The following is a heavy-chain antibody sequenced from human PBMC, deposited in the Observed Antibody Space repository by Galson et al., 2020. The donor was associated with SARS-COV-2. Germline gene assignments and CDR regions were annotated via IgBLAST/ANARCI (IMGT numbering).Heavy chain of an antibody. CDR3: TRDYDFWSGSYYHYYYMDV. J-gene: IGHJ6*03. Sequence: GGSLRLSCAASGFTFRSYWMHWVRQAPGKGLVWVSRINSDGSSTSYADSVKGRFTISRDNAKNTVYLQMNGLRAEDTALYYCTRDYDFWSGSYYHYYYMDVWGKGTTVTVSS. CDR2: INSDGSST. CDR1: GFTFRSYW. D-gene: IGHD3-3*01. V-gene: IGHV3-74*01.